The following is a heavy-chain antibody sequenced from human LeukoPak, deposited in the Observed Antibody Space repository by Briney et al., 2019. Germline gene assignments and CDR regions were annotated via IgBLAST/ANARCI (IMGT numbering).Heavy chain of an antibody. J-gene: IGHJ6*01. CDR1: EYSFTTYW. Sequence: GESLKISCQGSEYSFTTYWIGWVRPVPGKGLEWMGIIFPGDSDTIYSPSFQGQVTISADKSISTPSLQWSSLKDSDTAMFLCARCQETVVYDDYGMYVWGKGVTVVVAS. CDR2: IFPGDSDT. V-gene: IGHV5-51*01. D-gene: IGHD2-15*01. CDR3: ARCQETVVYDDYGMYV.